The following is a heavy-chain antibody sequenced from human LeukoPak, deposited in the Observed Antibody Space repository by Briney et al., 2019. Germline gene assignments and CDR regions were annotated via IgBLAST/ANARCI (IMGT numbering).Heavy chain of an antibody. CDR2: FGWSGTTI. V-gene: IGHV3-48*02. J-gene: IGHJ4*02. Sequence: GGSLRLSCVASGFTLNSYSMNWVRQAPGKGLEWVSYFGWSGTTIYYADSVKGRFIISRDSARNSLYLQMNNLRDEDSALYYCARDSGSGWSNDYWGQGTLVTVSS. CDR1: GFTLNSYS. CDR3: ARDSGSGWSNDY. D-gene: IGHD6-19*01.